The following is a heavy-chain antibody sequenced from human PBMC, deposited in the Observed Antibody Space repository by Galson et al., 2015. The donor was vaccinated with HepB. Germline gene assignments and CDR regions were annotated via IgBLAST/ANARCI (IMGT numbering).Heavy chain of an antibody. J-gene: IGHJ3*02. Sequence: SLRLSCAASGFTFSSYAMHWVRQAPGKGLEWVAVISYDGSNKYYADSVKGRFTISRDNSKNTLYLQMNSLRAEDTAVYYCARASEGDAFDIWGQGTMVTVSS. D-gene: IGHD1-26*01. V-gene: IGHV3-30*04. CDR2: ISYDGSNK. CDR1: GFTFSSYA. CDR3: ARASEGDAFDI.